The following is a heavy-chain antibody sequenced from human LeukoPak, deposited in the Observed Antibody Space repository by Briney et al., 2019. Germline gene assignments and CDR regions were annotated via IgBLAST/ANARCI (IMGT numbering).Heavy chain of an antibody. CDR1: GGSISSSNYY. D-gene: IGHD6-13*01. V-gene: IGHV4-39*07. CDR3: ARLGPAAGTSFDY. J-gene: IGHJ4*02. Sequence: SETLSLTCTVSGGSISSSNYYWGWIRQPPGKGLEWIGTIYYSGNTYYKPSLKSRVIVSVDTSRNQFSLKLSSVTAADTAVYYCARLGPAAGTSFDYWGQGTLVTVSS. CDR2: IYYSGNT.